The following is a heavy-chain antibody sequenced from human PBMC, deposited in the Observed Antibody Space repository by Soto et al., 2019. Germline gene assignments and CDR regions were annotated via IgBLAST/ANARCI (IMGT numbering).Heavy chain of an antibody. CDR3: ARAGAGTRENYYYYGMDV. J-gene: IGHJ6*02. V-gene: IGHV4-30-2*01. CDR2: IYHSGST. D-gene: IGHD1-7*01. Sequence: SETLSLTCAVSGGSISSGGYSWSWIRQPPGKGLEWIGYIYHSGSTYYNPSLKSRVTISVDRSKNQFSLKLSSVTAADTAVYYCARAGAGTRENYYYYGMDVWGQGTTVTVSS. CDR1: GGSISSGGYS.